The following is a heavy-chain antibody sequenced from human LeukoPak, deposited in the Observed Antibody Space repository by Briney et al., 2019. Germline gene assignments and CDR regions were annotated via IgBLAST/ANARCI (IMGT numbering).Heavy chain of an antibody. CDR1: GYTFTSYY. J-gene: IGHJ5*02. CDR3: ARSLSWGLWFGEFTA. D-gene: IGHD3-10*01. V-gene: IGHV1-46*01. Sequence: ASVKVSCKASGYTFTSYYMHWVRQAPGQGLEWMGIINPSGGSTSYAQKFQGRVTMTRDTSISTAYMELSRLRSDDTAVYYCARSLSWGLWFGEFTAWGQGTLVTVSS. CDR2: INPSGGST.